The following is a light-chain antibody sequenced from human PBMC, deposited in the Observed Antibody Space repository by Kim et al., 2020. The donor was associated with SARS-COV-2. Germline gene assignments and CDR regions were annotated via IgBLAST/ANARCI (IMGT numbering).Light chain of an antibody. J-gene: IGKJ2*01. CDR2: GAS. V-gene: IGKV1-39*01. CDR1: QDIVNY. CDR3: QQSHSSPVT. Sequence: DIQMTQSPSSLSASLGAGVTISCRASQDIVNYLNWYQQKPGKAPKLLIFGASSLQSGVPSRFRCSGSGTDFTLTISGLQSEDFATYYCQQSHSSPVTFGQGTKLEI.